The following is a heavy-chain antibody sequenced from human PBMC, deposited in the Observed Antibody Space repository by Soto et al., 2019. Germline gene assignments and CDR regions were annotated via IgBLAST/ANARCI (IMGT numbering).Heavy chain of an antibody. CDR1: GFTFSSYA. V-gene: IGHV3-64*01. CDR3: AREVRDGNYGDYSYFDY. Sequence: ESGGGLVQPGGSLRLSCAASGFTFSSYAMHWVRQAPGKGLEYVSAISSNGGSTYYANSVKGRFTISRDNSKNTLYLQMGSLRAEDMAVYYCAREVRDGNYGDYSYFDYWGQGTLVTVSS. D-gene: IGHD4-17*01. CDR2: ISSNGGST. J-gene: IGHJ4*02.